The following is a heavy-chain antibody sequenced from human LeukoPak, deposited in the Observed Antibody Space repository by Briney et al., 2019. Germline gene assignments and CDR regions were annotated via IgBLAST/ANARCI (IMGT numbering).Heavy chain of an antibody. J-gene: IGHJ4*02. Sequence: SETPSLTCTVSGGSISSYYWSWIRQPPGKGLEWIGYIYYSGSTNYNPSLKSRVTISVDTSKNQFSLKLSSVTAADTAVYYCARASVAGTAVSFDYWGQGTLVTVSS. D-gene: IGHD6-19*01. CDR3: ARASVAGTAVSFDY. CDR1: GGSISSYY. V-gene: IGHV4-59*08. CDR2: IYYSGST.